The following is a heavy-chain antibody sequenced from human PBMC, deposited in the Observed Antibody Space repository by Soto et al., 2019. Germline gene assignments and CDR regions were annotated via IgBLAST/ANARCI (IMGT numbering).Heavy chain of an antibody. V-gene: IGHV3-23*01. CDR2: ISDSGGST. D-gene: IGHD2-2*01. CDR1: GFIFSNYA. Sequence: EVQVLDSGGGLVQPGGSLRRSCAASGFIFSNYAMSWVRQAPGKGLEWVSTISDSGGSTYYADSVKGRFTISRDNSKYPQYLKMNSMKAEDTAVYYCAKRSNTPAAMKSPFDYWGQGTLVTVSS. J-gene: IGHJ4*02. CDR3: AKRSNTPAAMKSPFDY.